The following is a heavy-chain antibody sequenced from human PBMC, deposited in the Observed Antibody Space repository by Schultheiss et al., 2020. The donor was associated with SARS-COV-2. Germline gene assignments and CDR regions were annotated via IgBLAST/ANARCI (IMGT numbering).Heavy chain of an antibody. CDR3: AKDRGGNSDYYYYGMDV. CDR2: ISSSSSYI. V-gene: IGHV3-21*04. Sequence: GGSLRLSCAASGFTFSSYSMNWVRQAPGKGLEWVSSISSSSSYIYYADSVKGRFTISRDNAKNSLYLQMNSLRAEDTALYYCAKDRGGNSDYYYYGMDVWGQGTTVTVSS. J-gene: IGHJ6*02. CDR1: GFTFSSYS. D-gene: IGHD4-23*01.